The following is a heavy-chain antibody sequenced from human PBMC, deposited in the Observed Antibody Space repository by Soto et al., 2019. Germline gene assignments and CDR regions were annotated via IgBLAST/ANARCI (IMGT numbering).Heavy chain of an antibody. V-gene: IGHV1-46*01. CDR3: ARVGYYYDSSGPLDY. CDR2: INASGGST. Sequence: ASVEVSCKASGYTFTSYYMHWVRQAPGQGLEWMGIINASGGSTSYAQKFQGRVTMTRDTSTSTVYMELSSLRSEDTAVYYCARVGYYYDSSGPLDYWGQGTLVTVSS. D-gene: IGHD3-22*01. CDR1: GYTFTSYY. J-gene: IGHJ4*02.